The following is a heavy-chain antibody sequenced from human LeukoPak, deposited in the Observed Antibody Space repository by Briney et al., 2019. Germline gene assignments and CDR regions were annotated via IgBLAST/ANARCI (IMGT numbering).Heavy chain of an antibody. CDR1: GFSFSSYS. V-gene: IGHV3-30*02. D-gene: IGHD2-15*01. Sequence: GGSLRLSCAASGFSFSSYSLNWVRQAPGKGLEWVAFIRYDGSNEYYADSVKGRFTISRDKSKNTLSLQMNGLRVEDTAVYYCAKVMPPGRIRFYSYYMDVWGKGTTVTVS. J-gene: IGHJ6*03. CDR3: AKVMPPGRIRFYSYYMDV. CDR2: IRYDGSNE.